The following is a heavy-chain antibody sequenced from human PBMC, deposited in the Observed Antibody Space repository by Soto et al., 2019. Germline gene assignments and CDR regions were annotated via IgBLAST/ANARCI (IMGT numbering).Heavy chain of an antibody. CDR2: IWYDGSNK. V-gene: IGHV3-33*01. Sequence: QVQLVESGGGVVQPGRSLRLSCAASGFTFSSYGMHWVRQAPGKGLAWVAVIWYDGSNKYYADSVKGRFTISRDNSKNTLYLQMNSLRAEDTAVYYCTRSTSGSYYGVWGQGTLVTVSS. CDR3: TRSTSGSYYGV. D-gene: IGHD1-26*01. CDR1: GFTFSSYG. J-gene: IGHJ4*02.